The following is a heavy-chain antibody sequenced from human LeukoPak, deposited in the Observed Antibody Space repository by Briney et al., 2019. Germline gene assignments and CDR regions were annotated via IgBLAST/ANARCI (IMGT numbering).Heavy chain of an antibody. CDR3: ARASFQRWLQLGGD. Sequence: GGSLRLSCTASGFTFSTYSMNWVRQAPGKGLEWVSYISSSSSTIYYADSVKGRFTISRDNAKNSQYLQMNSLRDEDTAVYYCARASFQRWLQLGGDWGQGTLVTVSS. J-gene: IGHJ4*02. CDR1: GFTFSTYS. D-gene: IGHD5-24*01. V-gene: IGHV3-48*02. CDR2: ISSSSSTI.